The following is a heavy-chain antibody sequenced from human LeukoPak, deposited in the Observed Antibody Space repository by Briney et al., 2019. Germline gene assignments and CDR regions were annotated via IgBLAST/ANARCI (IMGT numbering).Heavy chain of an antibody. CDR2: ISVYNGNT. J-gene: IGHJ3*02. V-gene: IGHV1-18*01. CDR3: ARDPYDTDAFDI. CDR1: GYTFTSYA. Sequence: ASVKVSCKASGYTFTSYALSWVRQAPGQGLEWMGWISVYNGNTNCAQKLQGRVTMTTDTSTSTAYMELRSLRSDDTAVYYCARDPYDTDAFDIWGQGTMVTVSS. D-gene: IGHD3-22*01.